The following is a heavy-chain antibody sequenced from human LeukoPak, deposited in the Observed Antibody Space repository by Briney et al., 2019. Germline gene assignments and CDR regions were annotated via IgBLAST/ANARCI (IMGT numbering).Heavy chain of an antibody. J-gene: IGHJ3*02. Sequence: SESLSLTCTVSGGSIRNYYWSWIRQPPGKGLQWIGYIYPTGTTNYNPSHKSRHTKAVDTSKNQFSVKFTSVPAADTASYYCERDGAFDIWGQGTMVTVSP. CDR2: IYPTGTT. CDR1: GGSIRNYY. CDR3: ERDGAFDI. V-gene: IGHV4-59*01.